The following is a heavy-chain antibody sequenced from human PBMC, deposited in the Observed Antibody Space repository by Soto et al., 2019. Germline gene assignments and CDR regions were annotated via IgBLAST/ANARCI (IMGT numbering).Heavy chain of an antibody. Sequence: QVQLQESGPGLVKPSETLSLTCAVSGDSISSYYCMWIRQPPGKGLESIGYLYYGRSANYNPSLKSRVTLSVDTSTNQCALTLSSMTAADTAVYYFALRSMAVVPEYWGQGTLVTVSS. J-gene: IGHJ4*02. V-gene: IGHV4-59*01. D-gene: IGHD3-22*01. CDR2: LYYGRSA. CDR3: ALRSMAVVPEY. CDR1: GDSISSYY.